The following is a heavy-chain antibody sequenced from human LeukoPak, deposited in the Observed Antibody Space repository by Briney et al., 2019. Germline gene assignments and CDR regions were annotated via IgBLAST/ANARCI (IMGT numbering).Heavy chain of an antibody. Sequence: GGSLRLSCAASGFTFSSYEMNWVRQAPGKGLVWVSRINSDGSTTSYADSVKGRFTISRDNAKNTLYLQMNSLRAEDTAVYYCTKDDDSTSYYFDYWGQGTLVTVSS. J-gene: IGHJ4*02. D-gene: IGHD2-2*01. V-gene: IGHV3-74*01. CDR3: TKDDDSTSYYFDY. CDR1: GFTFSSYE. CDR2: INSDGSTT.